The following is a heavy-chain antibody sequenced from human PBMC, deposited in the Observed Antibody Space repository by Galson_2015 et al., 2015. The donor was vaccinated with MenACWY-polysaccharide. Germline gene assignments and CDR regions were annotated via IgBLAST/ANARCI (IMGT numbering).Heavy chain of an antibody. Sequence: LSLTCTVSGGSISSSSYYWGWIRQPPGKGLEWIGSIYYSGSTYYNPSLKSRVTISVDTSKNQFSLKLSSVTAADTAVYYCARDTTDYAMDVWGQGTTVTVSS. CDR1: GGSISSSSYY. V-gene: IGHV4-39*07. CDR2: IYYSGST. CDR3: ARDTTDYAMDV. J-gene: IGHJ6*02. D-gene: IGHD1-1*01.